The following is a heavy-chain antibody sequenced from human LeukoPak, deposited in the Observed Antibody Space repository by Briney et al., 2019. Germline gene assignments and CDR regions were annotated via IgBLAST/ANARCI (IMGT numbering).Heavy chain of an antibody. CDR1: GYTFTGYY. CDR3: AGGQGGIDFYYHMGV. J-gene: IGHJ6*03. V-gene: IGHV1-2*02. CDR2: INPNSGGT. Sequence: ASVKVSCKASGYTFTGYYMHWVRQAPGQGLEWMGWINPNSGGTNYAQKFQGRVTMTRDTSISTAYMELSRLRSDDTAVYYCAGGQGGIDFYYHMGVWGRGTTVTVSS. D-gene: IGHD2-21*01.